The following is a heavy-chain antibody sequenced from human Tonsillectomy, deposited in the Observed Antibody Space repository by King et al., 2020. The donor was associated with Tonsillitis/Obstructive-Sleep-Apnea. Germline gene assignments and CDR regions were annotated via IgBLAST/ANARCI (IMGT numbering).Heavy chain of an antibody. CDR2: IFWDDDK. J-gene: IGHJ1*01. V-gene: IGHV2-5*02. D-gene: IGHD3-3*01. CDR3: AHRVGAKYFQN. Sequence: TLKESGPTLVKPTQTLTLTCTFSGFSLSTSGVGVGWIRQPPGKALEWLALIFWDDDKRYRPSLKSRLTITKDTSKNQVVLTMTNMDPVDTATYYCAHRVGAKYFQNWGQGTLITVSS. CDR1: GFSLSTSGVG.